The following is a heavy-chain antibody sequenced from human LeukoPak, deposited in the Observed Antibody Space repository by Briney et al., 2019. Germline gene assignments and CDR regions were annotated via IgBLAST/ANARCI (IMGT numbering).Heavy chain of an antibody. CDR2: INPSGGST. D-gene: IGHD1-26*01. V-gene: IGHV1-46*01. J-gene: IGHJ4*02. CDR1: GYTFTSSY. CDR3: ARGLGILGATTGLFDY. Sequence: ASVKVSCKASGYTFTSSYMHWVRQAPGQGLEWMGVINPSGGSTSYAQKFQGRVTLTRDTSTSTAYMELRSLRSDDTAVYYCARGLGILGATTGLFDYWGQGTLVTVSS.